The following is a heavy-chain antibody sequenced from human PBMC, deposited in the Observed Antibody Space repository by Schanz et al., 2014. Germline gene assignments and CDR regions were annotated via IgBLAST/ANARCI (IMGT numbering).Heavy chain of an antibody. D-gene: IGHD5-12*01. J-gene: IGHJ3*01. V-gene: IGHV3-21*04. CDR3: ARDGGRDGYNLAFDV. CDR2: ISDSSSYI. Sequence: VQLVESGGGVVQPGGSLRLSCVASGFTFRRYGMSWVRQAPGKGLEWVSSISDSSSYIYYADSVKGRFTISRDNAKNSLYLQMSSLRAEDTAVYFCARDGGRDGYNLAFDVWGQGTLVTVSS. CDR1: GFTFRRYG.